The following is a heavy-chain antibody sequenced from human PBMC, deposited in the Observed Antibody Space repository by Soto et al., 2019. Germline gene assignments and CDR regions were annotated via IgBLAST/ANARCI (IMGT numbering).Heavy chain of an antibody. CDR2: ISARGGTT. CDR1: GFTFSNYA. D-gene: IGHD3-10*01. CDR3: AKDRGFGAGHGMDV. V-gene: IGHV3-23*01. J-gene: IGHJ6*02. Sequence: EVQLLESGGDLVQPGGSLRLSGAASGFTFSNYAMSWVRQAPGKGLEWVTGISARGGTTYYVDSVKGRFTISRDNSKNTLYLKMNALRAEDSAVYYCAKDRGFGAGHGMDVWGQGTTVTVSS.